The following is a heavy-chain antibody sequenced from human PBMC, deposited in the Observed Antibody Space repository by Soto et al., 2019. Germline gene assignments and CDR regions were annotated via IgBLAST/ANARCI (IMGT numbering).Heavy chain of an antibody. J-gene: IGHJ1*01. Sequence: XSVKVSCKASVYTFTRYGIRWVRQAPGQGLEWMGWISAYNGNTNYAQKLQGRVTMTTDTSTSTAYMELRSLRSDDTAVYYCARPGGPYYYDSSGYYSLVYWGQGPLVTVSS. CDR2: ISAYNGNT. V-gene: IGHV1-18*01. D-gene: IGHD3-22*01. CDR1: VYTFTRYG. CDR3: ARPGGPYYYDSSGYYSLVY.